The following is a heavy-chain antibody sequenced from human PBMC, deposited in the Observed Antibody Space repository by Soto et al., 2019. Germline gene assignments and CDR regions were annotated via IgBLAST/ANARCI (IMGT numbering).Heavy chain of an antibody. CDR1: DGSFSGYY. V-gene: IGHV4-34*01. J-gene: IGHJ6*02. Sequence: PSETLSLTCAVYDGSFSGYYWSWIRQPPGKGLEWIGEINHSGSTNYNPSLKSRVTISVDTSKNQFSLKLNSVTAADTAVYYCARGRGTMVRGLFGRLNYGMDVWGQGTTVTVSS. D-gene: IGHD3-10*01. CDR3: ARGRGTMVRGLFGRLNYGMDV. CDR2: INHSGST.